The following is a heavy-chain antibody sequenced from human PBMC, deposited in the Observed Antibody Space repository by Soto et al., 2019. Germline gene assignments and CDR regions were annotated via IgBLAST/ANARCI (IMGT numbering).Heavy chain of an antibody. J-gene: IGHJ6*02. CDR2: MNPNSGNT. Sequence: QVQLVQSGAEVKKPGASVKVSCKASGYTFTSYDINWVRQATGQGLEWMGWMNPNSGNTGYAQKFQGKVTMTRNTSLSTAYMALSSLRSEDTAVSYCAREKTYYGMDVWGQGTTVTVSS. CDR1: GYTFTSYD. V-gene: IGHV1-8*01. CDR3: AREKTYYGMDV.